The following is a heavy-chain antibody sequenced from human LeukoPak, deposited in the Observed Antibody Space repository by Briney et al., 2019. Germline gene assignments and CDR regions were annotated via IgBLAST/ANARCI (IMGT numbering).Heavy chain of an antibody. CDR2: ISAYNGNT. J-gene: IGHJ4*02. CDR1: GYSFTSYG. CDR3: ARGQSNLVDY. D-gene: IGHD4-11*01. V-gene: IGHV1-18*01. Sequence: GESLKISCKGSGYSFTSYGISWVRQAPGQGLEWMGWISAYNGNTNYAQKLQGRVTMTTDTSTSTAYMELRSLRSDDTAVYYCARGQSNLVDYWGQGTLVTVSS.